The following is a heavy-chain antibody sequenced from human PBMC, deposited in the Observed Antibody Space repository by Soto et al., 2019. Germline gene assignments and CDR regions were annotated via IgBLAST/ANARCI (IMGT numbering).Heavy chain of an antibody. J-gene: IGHJ4*02. CDR2: NNHSGST. D-gene: IGHD6-6*01. CDR3: ARSTSSSIDY. V-gene: IGHV4-34*01. Sequence: SETLSLTCAVYGGSFSGYYWSWIRQPPGKGLEWIGENNHSGSTNYNPSLKSRVTISVDTSKNQFSLKLSSVTAADTAVYYCARSTSSSIDYWGQGTLVTVSS. CDR1: GGSFSGYY.